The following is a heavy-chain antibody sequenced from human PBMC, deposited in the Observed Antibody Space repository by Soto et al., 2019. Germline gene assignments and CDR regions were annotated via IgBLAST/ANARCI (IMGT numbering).Heavy chain of an antibody. CDR2: ISWNSGTI. CDR1: GFTFDHYA. V-gene: IGHV3-9*01. CDR3: AKDTSLS. J-gene: IGHJ4*02. Sequence: EVQLVESGGGVVQPGRSLRLSCAASGFTFDHYAMHLVRQPPGKGLEWVSSISWNSGTIHYADSVKGRFTVSRDNAKNSLYLQMNSLRAEDTAYYYCAKDTSLSGGQGTLVTVSS.